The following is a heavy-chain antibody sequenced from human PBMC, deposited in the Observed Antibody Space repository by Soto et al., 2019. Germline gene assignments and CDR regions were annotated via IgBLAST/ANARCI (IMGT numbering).Heavy chain of an antibody. J-gene: IGHJ4*02. CDR2: ITSSSTYI. V-gene: IGHV3-21*06. CDR1: GFTFSAYS. Sequence: EVQLVESGGGLVKPGGSLRLSCVASGFTFSAYSMSWVRQAPGQGLEWVSSITSSSTYIYYTRSVEGRFTISRDDAKNSLHLQTNSLRAEDTAVYYCARDLLEGYGHARQPDYWGQGTLVTVSS. CDR3: ARDLLEGYGHARQPDY. D-gene: IGHD5-18*01.